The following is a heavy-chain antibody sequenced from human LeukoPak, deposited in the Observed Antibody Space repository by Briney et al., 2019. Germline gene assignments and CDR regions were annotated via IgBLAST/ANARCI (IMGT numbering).Heavy chain of an antibody. D-gene: IGHD2-15*01. V-gene: IGHV4-4*07. CDR2: IYTSGST. CDR1: GGSISSYY. CDR3: ARDLGSPGGSGEWFDP. Sequence: PSETLSLTCTVSGGSISSYYWSWIRQPAGKGLEWIGRIYTSGSTNYNPSLKSRVTISVDTSKNQFSLKLSSVTAADTAVYYCARDLGSPGGSGEWFDPWGQGTLVTVPS. J-gene: IGHJ5*02.